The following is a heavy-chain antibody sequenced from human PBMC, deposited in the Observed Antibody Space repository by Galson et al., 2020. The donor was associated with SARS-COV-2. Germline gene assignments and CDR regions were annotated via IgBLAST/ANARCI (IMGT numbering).Heavy chain of an antibody. CDR2: VYQSGAT. V-gene: IGHV4-30-2*06. CDR3: ARRYVSGLSRFCYLDL. CDR1: GGSITTGGYS. J-gene: IGHJ2*01. D-gene: IGHD3-16*01. Sequence: SETLSLTCSVSGGSITTGGYSWTWIHQSPGKALEWIGYVYQSGATHYNPSLKSRLTISMDRSNNQLSLKLTSVTAADTAVYYCARRYVSGLSRFCYLDLWGRGTLVAVSS.